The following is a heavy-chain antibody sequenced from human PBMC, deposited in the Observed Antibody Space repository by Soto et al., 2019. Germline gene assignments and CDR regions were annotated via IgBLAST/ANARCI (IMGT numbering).Heavy chain of an antibody. CDR2: INGDGTIT. Sequence: EVQLVESGGGLVQPGGSLRLSCAVSGFTLSNYYMHWARQAPGKGLVWVSHINGDGTITDYADSVKGRFAISRDNARNRLYLQMNSLRAEDTAVYYCARGGVPAALDIWGEGTMVPVSS. CDR3: ARGGVPAALDI. D-gene: IGHD3-10*01. V-gene: IGHV3-74*01. J-gene: IGHJ3*02. CDR1: GFTLSNYY.